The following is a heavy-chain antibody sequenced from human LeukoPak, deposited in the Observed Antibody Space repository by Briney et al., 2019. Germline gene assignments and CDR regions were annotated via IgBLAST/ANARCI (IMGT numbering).Heavy chain of an antibody. CDR2: ISSSSSYT. D-gene: IGHD3-10*01. Sequence: GGSLRLSCAAFGFTFSSYVMHWIRQAPGKGLEWVSYISSSSSYTNYADSVKGRFTISRDNAKNSLYLQMNSLRAEDTAVYYCATLGWFGELPEYFQHWGQGTLVTVSS. CDR1: GFTFSSYV. J-gene: IGHJ1*01. V-gene: IGHV3-11*03. CDR3: ATLGWFGELPEYFQH.